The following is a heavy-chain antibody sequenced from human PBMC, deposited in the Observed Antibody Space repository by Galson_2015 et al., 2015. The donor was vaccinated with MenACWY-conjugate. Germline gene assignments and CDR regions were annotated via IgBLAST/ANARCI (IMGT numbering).Heavy chain of an antibody. Sequence: SLRLSCAASGFTFSSYTINWVRQAPGKGLEWVSSISMSSSYIYYADSVKGRFTISRDNAKNSLYLQMNSLRAEDTAVYYCARPLSRSGWYGLDVWGQGTTVTVSS. CDR2: ISMSSSYI. D-gene: IGHD6-25*01. V-gene: IGHV3-21*06. J-gene: IGHJ6*02. CDR1: GFTFSSYT. CDR3: ARPLSRSGWYGLDV.